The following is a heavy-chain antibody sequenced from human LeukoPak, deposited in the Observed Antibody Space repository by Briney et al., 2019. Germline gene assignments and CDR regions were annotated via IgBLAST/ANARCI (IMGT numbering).Heavy chain of an antibody. V-gene: IGHV1-69*13. CDR2: IIPIFGAA. D-gene: IGHD6-19*01. CDR3: ARYYSGWYYFDY. J-gene: IGHJ4*02. Sequence: SVKVSGKASGGTFSSYAISWVRQAPGQGLGWMGGIIPIFGAANYAQKFQGRVTITADESTSTAYVELSSLRSEDTAVYYCARYYSGWYYFDYWGQGTLVTVSS. CDR1: GGTFSSYA.